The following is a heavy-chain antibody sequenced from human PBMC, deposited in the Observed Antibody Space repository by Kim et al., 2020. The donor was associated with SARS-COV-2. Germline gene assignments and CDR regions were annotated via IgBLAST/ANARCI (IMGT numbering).Heavy chain of an antibody. Sequence: GGSLRLSCAASGFSFNNAWMSWVRQAPGKGLEWVGRIKSKTDGGTTDYAAPVKGRFTISRDDSKNTLYLQMHGLTTEDTAVYYCTTVIGHYDSGSYYRGNDYWGQGTLVTVSS. J-gene: IGHJ4*02. CDR1: GFSFNNAW. D-gene: IGHD3-10*01. V-gene: IGHV3-15*01. CDR3: TTVIGHYDSGSYYRGNDY. CDR2: IKSKTDGGTT.